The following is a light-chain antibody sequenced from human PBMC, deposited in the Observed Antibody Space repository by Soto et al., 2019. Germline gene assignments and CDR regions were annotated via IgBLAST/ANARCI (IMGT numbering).Light chain of an antibody. J-gene: IGLJ3*02. CDR2: VNSDGGH. CDR1: SGHSSYG. V-gene: IGLV4-69*01. Sequence: QPVLTQSPSASASLGASVKLTCTLSSGHSSYGIAWHQQQPEKGPRFLMKVNSDGGHNKGDGIPDRFSGSSSGAERYLTISRLQSEDEADYYCQTWGAGIQVFGGGTKLTVL. CDR3: QTWGAGIQV.